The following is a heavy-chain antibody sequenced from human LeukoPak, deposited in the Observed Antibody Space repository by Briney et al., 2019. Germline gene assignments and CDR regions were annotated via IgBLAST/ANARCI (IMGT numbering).Heavy chain of an antibody. CDR3: ARRGGRGSSYWFDP. D-gene: IGHD3-10*01. CDR1: GGSISSYY. V-gene: IGHV4-59*08. J-gene: IGHJ5*02. Sequence: SETLSLTCTVSGGSISSYYWTWIRQPPGKGLEWIGYVYDSGSTNYNPSLQSRVTISVDTSKSQFSLKLTSVTAADTAVYYCARRGGRGSSYWFDPWGQGALVTVSS. CDR2: VYDSGST.